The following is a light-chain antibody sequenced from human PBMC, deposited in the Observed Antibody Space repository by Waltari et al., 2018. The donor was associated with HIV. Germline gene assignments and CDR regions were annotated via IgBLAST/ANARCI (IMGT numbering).Light chain of an antibody. CDR3: QQSYSTPLT. J-gene: IGKJ4*01. CDR1: QNISSY. CDR2: TAS. V-gene: IGKV1-39*01. Sequence: DIQMTQSPSSLSASVGDRVTVSCQANQNISSYLIWYQQRPGKAPRLLIYTASTLQRGVPSRFSGSGSGTDFTLSITSLQPEDFATYYCQQSYSTPLTFGGGTRVEIK.